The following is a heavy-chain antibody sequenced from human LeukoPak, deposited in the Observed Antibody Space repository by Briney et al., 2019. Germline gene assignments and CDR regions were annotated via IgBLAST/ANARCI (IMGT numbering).Heavy chain of an antibody. CDR2: INPNSGGT. CDR1: GYTFTGYY. J-gene: IGHJ4*02. CDR3: ARGRDGYHNRGIFDY. D-gene: IGHD5-24*01. Sequence: GASVKVSCKGSGYTFTGYYMHWVRQAPGQGLEWMGWINPNSGGTNYAQKFQGRVTMTRDTSISTAYMELSRLRSDDTAVYYCARGRDGYHNRGIFDYWGQGTLVTVSS. V-gene: IGHV1-2*02.